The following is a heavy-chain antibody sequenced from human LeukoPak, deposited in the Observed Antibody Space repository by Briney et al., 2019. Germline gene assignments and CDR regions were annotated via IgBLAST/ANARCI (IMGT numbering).Heavy chain of an antibody. V-gene: IGHV3-74*01. D-gene: IGHD3-10*01. CDR1: GFNFSTYG. Sequence: GGSLRLSCAASGFNFSTYGMHWVRQTPGKGLMWVARIKSDGSTIYSDSVQGRFTISRDNARNMVYLQMNSLRADDTAIYYCTRAITYFYGSVTYDWFDSWGQGTRVTVSS. CDR3: TRAITYFYGSVTYDWFDS. J-gene: IGHJ5*01. CDR2: IKSDGST.